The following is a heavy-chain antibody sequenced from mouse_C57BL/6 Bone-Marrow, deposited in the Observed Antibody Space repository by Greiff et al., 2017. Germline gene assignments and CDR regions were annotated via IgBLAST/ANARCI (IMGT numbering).Heavy chain of an antibody. J-gene: IGHJ3*01. CDR3: ARNYDYDVEFAY. V-gene: IGHV1-69*01. Sequence: QVQLQQPGAELVMPGASVKLSCKAYGYTFTSYWMHWVKQRPGQGLEWIGEIDPSDSYTNYNQKFKGKSTLTVDKSSSTAYMQLSSLTSEDSAVYYCARNYDYDVEFAYWGQGTLVTVSA. CDR1: GYTFTSYW. D-gene: IGHD2-4*01. CDR2: IDPSDSYT.